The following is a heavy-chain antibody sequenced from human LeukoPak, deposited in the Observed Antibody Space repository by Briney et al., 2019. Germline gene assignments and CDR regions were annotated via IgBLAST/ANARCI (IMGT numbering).Heavy chain of an antibody. CDR2: INHSGST. D-gene: IGHD2-15*01. V-gene: IGHV4-34*01. CDR3: AGGPIVVVVAASRDNWFDP. J-gene: IGHJ5*02. Sequence: SETLSLTCAVYAGSFSGYYWSWIRQPPGKGLEWIGEINHSGSTNYNPSLKSRVTISVDTSKNQFSLKLSSVTAADTAVYYCAGGPIVVVVAASRDNWFDPWGQGTLVTVSS. CDR1: AGSFSGYY.